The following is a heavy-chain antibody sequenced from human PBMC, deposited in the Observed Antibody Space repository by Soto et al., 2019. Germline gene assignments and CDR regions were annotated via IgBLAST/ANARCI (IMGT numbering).Heavy chain of an antibody. D-gene: IGHD4-17*01. CDR3: ASLPIYGGNFRPDYYYGMDV. J-gene: IGHJ6*02. V-gene: IGHV1-8*01. Sequence: ASLKVSCKASGYTFTSYDINWVRQATGQGLEWMGWMNPNSGNTGYAQKFQGRVTMTRNTSISTAYMELSSLRSEDTAVYYCASLPIYGGNFRPDYYYGMDVWGQGATVTVSS. CDR2: MNPNSGNT. CDR1: GYTFTSYD.